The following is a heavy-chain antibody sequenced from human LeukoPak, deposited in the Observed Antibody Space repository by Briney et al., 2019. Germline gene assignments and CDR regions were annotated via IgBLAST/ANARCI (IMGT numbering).Heavy chain of an antibody. J-gene: IGHJ6*03. Sequence: ETLSLTCTVSGGSISSSSYYWGWIRQPPGKGLEWVSHINSDGMTTNYADSVKGRFTISRDNAKNTLYLQMNSLRAEDTAVYYCARDSGDGYNYYYYYMDVWGKGTTVTVSS. CDR3: ARDSGDGYNYYYYYMDV. V-gene: IGHV3-74*01. D-gene: IGHD5-24*01. CDR1: GGSISSSSYY. CDR2: INSDGMTT.